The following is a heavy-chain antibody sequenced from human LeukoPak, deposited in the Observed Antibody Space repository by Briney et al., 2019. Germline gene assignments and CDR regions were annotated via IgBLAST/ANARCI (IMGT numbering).Heavy chain of an antibody. Sequence: TSETLSLTCTVSGGSISTSNYHWVWTRQPPGKGLERIASIHYSGSPYYNPSLKSRVTISVDTSKNQFSLKLSSVTAADTAIYYCASDVGTAVGYYYYYSMDVWGEGTTVTVSS. V-gene: IGHV4-39*01. J-gene: IGHJ6*03. CDR1: GGSISTSNYH. CDR2: IHYSGSP. CDR3: ASDVGTAVGYYYYYSMDV. D-gene: IGHD6-13*01.